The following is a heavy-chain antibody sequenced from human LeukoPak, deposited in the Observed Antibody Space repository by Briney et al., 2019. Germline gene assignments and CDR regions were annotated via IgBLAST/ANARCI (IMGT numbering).Heavy chain of an antibody. V-gene: IGHV4-59*01. Sequence: SETLSLTCTVSGGSISGYFWSWIRQPPGKGLELIGYLYYSGSANYNPSLKSRVTMSVDMSKNHFSLKLSSVTAADTAFYYCARDRDSSGWFDYWGQGALVTVSS. CDR2: LYYSGSA. J-gene: IGHJ4*02. D-gene: IGHD6-19*01. CDR1: GGSISGYF. CDR3: ARDRDSSGWFDY.